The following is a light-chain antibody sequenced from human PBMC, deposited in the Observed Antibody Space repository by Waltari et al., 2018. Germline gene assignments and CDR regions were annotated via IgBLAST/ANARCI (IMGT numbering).Light chain of an antibody. CDR1: QSITSIS. V-gene: IGKV3-20*01. Sequence: EIVLTQSPGTLSLSPGERATLSCRVSQSITSISLGWYQQKPGQAPRLLLFGASTRATGIPDRFSGSGSGTDFTLTINRLEPEDFAVYYCQQWDGSFLTFGGGTEVEL. J-gene: IGKJ4*01. CDR2: GAS. CDR3: QQWDGSFLT.